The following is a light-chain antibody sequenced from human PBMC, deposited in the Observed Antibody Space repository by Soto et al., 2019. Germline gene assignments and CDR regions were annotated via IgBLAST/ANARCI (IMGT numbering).Light chain of an antibody. CDR2: GAS. V-gene: IGKV3-15*01. CDR3: QQYNNRPPIT. J-gene: IGKJ5*01. CDR1: QSVSSN. Sequence: EIVMTQSPATLSASPGKRVILSCWASQSVSSNLAWYQQKPGQPPRPLMYGASARATGIPARFSGSGSGTEFTLTISSLQSEDFAVYYCQQYNNRPPITFGQGTRLEIK.